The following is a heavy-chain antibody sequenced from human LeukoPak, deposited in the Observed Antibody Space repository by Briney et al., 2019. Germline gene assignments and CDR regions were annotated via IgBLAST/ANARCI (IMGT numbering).Heavy chain of an antibody. CDR3: ARVSPLRFLEWLSSYYFDY. D-gene: IGHD3-3*01. CDR2: INHSGST. CDR1: GGSFSGYY. J-gene: IGHJ4*02. V-gene: IGHV4-34*01. Sequence: SETLSLTCAVYGGSFSGYYWSWIRQPPGKGLEWIGEINHSGSTNYNPSLKSRVTISVDTSKNQFSLKLSSVTAADTAVYYCARVSPLRFLEWLSSYYFDYWGREPWSPSPQ.